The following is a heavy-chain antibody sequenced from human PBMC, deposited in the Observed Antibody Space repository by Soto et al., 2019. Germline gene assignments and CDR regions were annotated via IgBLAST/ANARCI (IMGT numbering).Heavy chain of an antibody. CDR3: AKVPYGYCGGDCYPYYFDY. J-gene: IGHJ4*02. D-gene: IGHD2-21*02. CDR1: GFTFSSYA. CDR2: ISGSGGST. V-gene: IGHV3-23*01. Sequence: SGGSLRLSCAASGFTFSSYAMSWVRQAPGKGLEWVSAISGSGGSTYYADSVKGRFTISRDNSKNTLYLQMNSLRAEDTAVYYCAKVPYGYCGGDCYPYYFDYWGQGTLVTVSS.